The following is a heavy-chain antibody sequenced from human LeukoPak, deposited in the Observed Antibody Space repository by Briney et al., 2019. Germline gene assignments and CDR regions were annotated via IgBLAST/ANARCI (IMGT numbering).Heavy chain of an antibody. CDR1: GGSISSGGYY. CDR2: IYYSGST. Sequence: SETLSLTCTVSGGSISSGGYYWSWIRQHPGKGLEWLGYIYYSGSTYYNPSLKSRVTISVDTSKNQFSLKLSSETAADTAVYYCARDRDSSSWYGGWGSGYYFDYWGQGTLVTVSS. V-gene: IGHV4-31*03. CDR3: ARDRDSSSWYGGWGSGYYFDY. D-gene: IGHD6-13*01. J-gene: IGHJ4*02.